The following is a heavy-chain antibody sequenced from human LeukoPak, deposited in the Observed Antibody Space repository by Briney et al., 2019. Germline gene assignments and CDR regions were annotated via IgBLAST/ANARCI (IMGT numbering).Heavy chain of an antibody. J-gene: IGHJ4*02. D-gene: IGHD2-8*02. CDR1: GFSLSSGGVG. CDR3: AHRREGGVAKFGTFDY. CDR2: IYWDDDK. V-gene: IGHV2-5*02. Sequence: SGPTLVKPTQTLTLTCTFSGFSLSSGGVGVGWIRQPPGKALEWLATIYWDDDKRYSPSLKSRLTIMKDTSKDLVVLILTNVDPVDTATYYCAHRREGGVAKFGTFDYWGQGALVTVSS.